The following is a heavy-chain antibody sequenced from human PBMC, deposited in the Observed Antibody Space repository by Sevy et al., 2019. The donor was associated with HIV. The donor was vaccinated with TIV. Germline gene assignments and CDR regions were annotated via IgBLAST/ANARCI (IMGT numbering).Heavy chain of an antibody. CDR3: ARDPQRYFDY. CDR2: IKQDGSEK. CDR1: GFAFSSYW. J-gene: IGHJ4*02. Sequence: GGSLRLSCAASGFAFSSYWMTWVRQAPGKRLEWVANIKQDGSEKYYVDSVKGRFTISRDNAKTSLYLQMNSLGAEDTAVYYCARDPQRYFDYWGQGTLVTVSS. V-gene: IGHV3-7*01.